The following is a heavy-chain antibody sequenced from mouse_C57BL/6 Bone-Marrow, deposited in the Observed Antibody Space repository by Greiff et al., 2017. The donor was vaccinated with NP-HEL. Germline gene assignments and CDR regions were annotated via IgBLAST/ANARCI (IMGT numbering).Heavy chain of an antibody. D-gene: IGHD2-4*01. CDR2: ISSGSSTI. Sequence: DVQLQESGGGLVKPGGSLKLSCAASGFTFSDYGMHWVRQAPEKGLEWVAYISSGSSTIYYADTVKGRFTISRDNAKNTLFLQMTSLRSEDTAMYYCARNYDYDGGFAYWGQGTLVTVSA. CDR3: ARNYDYDGGFAY. J-gene: IGHJ3*01. CDR1: GFTFSDYG. V-gene: IGHV5-17*01.